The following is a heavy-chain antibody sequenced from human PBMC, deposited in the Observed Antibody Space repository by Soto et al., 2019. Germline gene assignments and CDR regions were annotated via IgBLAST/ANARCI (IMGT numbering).Heavy chain of an antibody. Sequence: QVQLVESGGGVVQPGRSLRLSCAASGFAFSSYGMHWVRQAPGKGLEWVAIIWYDGSEKYYADSVRGRFTISRDNSKKTLYLQMNSLRDEDTAVYYCAREYGYERSGFPPPDYWGQGTLVTVSS. V-gene: IGHV3-33*01. J-gene: IGHJ4*02. CDR2: IWYDGSEK. CDR3: AREYGYERSGFPPPDY. CDR1: GFAFSSYG. D-gene: IGHD3-22*01.